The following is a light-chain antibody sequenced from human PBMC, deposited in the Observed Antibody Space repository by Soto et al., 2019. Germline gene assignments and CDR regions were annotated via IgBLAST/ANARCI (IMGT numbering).Light chain of an antibody. CDR2: GAS. Sequence: EIVLTQSPGTLSLSPGERATLSCRASQSVSSSYLAWYQQKPGQAPRLLIYGASSRGTGIPDRFSGSGSGTDFTLTISRLEPEDFAVYYCQQYGSSPMYTFGQGTKLAIK. CDR3: QQYGSSPMYT. V-gene: IGKV3-20*01. J-gene: IGKJ2*01. CDR1: QSVSSSY.